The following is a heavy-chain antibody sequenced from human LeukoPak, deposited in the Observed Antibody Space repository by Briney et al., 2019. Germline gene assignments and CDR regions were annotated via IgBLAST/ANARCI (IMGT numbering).Heavy chain of an antibody. CDR3: ARWGAHTIVVAAAVIPPFGY. CDR1: GYTFTDYY. V-gene: IGHV1-2*02. Sequence: ASVKVSCKASGYTFTDYYMHWVRQAPGQGLEWMAWFKLNNGDTNYAQKFQGRVTMTRDTSISTAYMELSRLRSDDTAVYYCARWGAHTIVVAAAVIPPFGYWGQGTLVTVSS. J-gene: IGHJ4*02. CDR2: FKLNNGDT. D-gene: IGHD2-2*02.